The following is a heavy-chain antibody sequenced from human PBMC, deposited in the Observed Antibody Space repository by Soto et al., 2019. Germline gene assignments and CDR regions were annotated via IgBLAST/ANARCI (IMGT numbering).Heavy chain of an antibody. J-gene: IGHJ4*02. V-gene: IGHV3-48*03. CDR3: AIKQEKYSGYDLQIDY. CDR2: ISSSGKTI. CDR1: GFTFTNYE. Sequence: PGGSLRLSCAASGFTFTNYEMNWVRQAPGKGLEWISYISSSGKTISYADSVKGRFTISRDNAKNSLYLQMNSLRAEDAAVYYCAIKQEKYSGYDLQIDYWGQGTLVTVSS. D-gene: IGHD5-12*01.